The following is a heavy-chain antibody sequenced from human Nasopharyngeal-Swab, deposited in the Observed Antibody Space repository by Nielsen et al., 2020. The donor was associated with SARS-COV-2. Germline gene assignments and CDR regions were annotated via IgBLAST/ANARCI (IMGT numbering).Heavy chain of an antibody. D-gene: IGHD1-14*01. CDR2: ISYDGSNK. V-gene: IGHV3-30-3*01. CDR3: ARDPHTGPYYYYYYMDV. Sequence: GESLKISCAASGFTFSSYAMHWVRQASGKGLEWVAVISYDGSNKYYADSVKGRFTISRDNSKNTLYLQMNSLRAEDTAVYYCARDPHTGPYYYYYYMDVWGKGTTVTVSS. CDR1: GFTFSSYA. J-gene: IGHJ6*03.